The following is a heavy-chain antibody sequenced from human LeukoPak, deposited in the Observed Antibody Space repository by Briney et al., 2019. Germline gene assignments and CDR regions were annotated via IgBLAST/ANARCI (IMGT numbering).Heavy chain of an antibody. CDR2: ISSSSSYI. J-gene: IGHJ6*02. CDR1: GFTFSSYS. D-gene: IGHD3-10*01. V-gene: IGHV3-21*01. CDR3: ARDGITMVRDYGMDV. Sequence: GGSLRLSCAASGFTFSSYSMNWVRQAPGKGLEWVSSISSSSSYIYYADSVKGRFTISRDNSKNTLYLQMNSLRAEDTAVYYCARDGITMVRDYGMDVWGQGTTVTVSS.